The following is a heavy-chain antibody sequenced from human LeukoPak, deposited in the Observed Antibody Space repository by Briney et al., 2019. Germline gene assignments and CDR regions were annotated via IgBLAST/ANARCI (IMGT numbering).Heavy chain of an antibody. CDR1: GYTFTSYG. V-gene: IGHV1-18*01. CDR3: ARDRRLQLKETARDY. J-gene: IGHJ4*02. CDR2: ISAYNGNT. Sequence: SVKVSCKASGYTFTSYGISWVRQAPGQGLEWMGWISAYNGNTNYAQKLQGRVTMTTDTSTSTAYMELRSLRSDDTAVYYCARDRRLQLKETARDYWGQGTLVTVSS. D-gene: IGHD5-18*01.